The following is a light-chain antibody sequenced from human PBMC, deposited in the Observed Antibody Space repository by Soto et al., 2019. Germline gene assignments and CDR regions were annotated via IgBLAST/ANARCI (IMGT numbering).Light chain of an antibody. V-gene: IGLV1-40*01. J-gene: IGLJ3*02. Sequence: QSVLTQPPSVSGAPGQRVTLSCTGNSSNLGAGYDVHWYKQVPGAAPKLVIFGNRNRPSGVPERFSGSKSGTSASLAITGLKAEDEADYYCQAYDYSLTASVFGGGTKLTV. CDR1: SSNLGAGYD. CDR3: QAYDYSLTASV. CDR2: GNR.